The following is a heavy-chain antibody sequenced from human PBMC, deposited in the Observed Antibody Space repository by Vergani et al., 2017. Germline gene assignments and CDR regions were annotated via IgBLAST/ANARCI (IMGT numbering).Heavy chain of an antibody. J-gene: IGHJ6*02. V-gene: IGHV1-2*02. CDR1: GYTFTGYY. Sequence: QVQLVQSGAEVKKPGASVKVSCKASGYTFTGYYMHWVRQAPGQGLEWMGWINPNSGGTNYAQKFQGRVTMTRDTSISTAYMELSRLRSDDTAVYYCARDGTPYSLVASLLVAATSSYYGMDVWGQGTTVTVSS. D-gene: IGHD2-15*01. CDR2: INPNSGGT. CDR3: ARDGTPYSLVASLLVAATSSYYGMDV.